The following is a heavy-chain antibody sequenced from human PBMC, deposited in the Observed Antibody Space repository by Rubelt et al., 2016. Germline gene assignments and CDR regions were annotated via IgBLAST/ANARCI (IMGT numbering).Heavy chain of an antibody. V-gene: IGHV3-21*01. Sequence: SISSSSSYIYYADSVKGRFTISRDNAKNSLYLQMNSLRAEDTAVYYCARGRGYCSSTSCSYYFDYWGQGTLVTVSS. CDR3: ARGRGYCSSTSCSYYFDY. D-gene: IGHD2-2*01. J-gene: IGHJ4*02. CDR2: ISSSSSYI.